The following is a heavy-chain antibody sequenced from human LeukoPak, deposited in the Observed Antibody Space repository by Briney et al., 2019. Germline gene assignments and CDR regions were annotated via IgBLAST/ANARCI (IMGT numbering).Heavy chain of an antibody. V-gene: IGHV1-69*13. D-gene: IGHD4-17*01. CDR1: GYTIASYA. CDR3: ARDRRVNDYGDYGEDYYYYYMDV. Sequence: SVKVSCKASGYTIASYAISWVRQAPGQGLEWMGGIIPIFGTANYAQKFQGRVTITADESTSTAYMGLSSLRSGDTAVYYCARDRRVNDYGDYGEDYYYYYMDVWGKGTTVTVSS. CDR2: IIPIFGTA. J-gene: IGHJ6*03.